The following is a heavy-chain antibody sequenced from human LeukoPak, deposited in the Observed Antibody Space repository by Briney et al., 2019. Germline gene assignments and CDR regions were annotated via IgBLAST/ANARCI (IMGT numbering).Heavy chain of an antibody. J-gene: IGHJ4*02. CDR3: AKDRSDNSAWYVGSH. Sequence: GGSLRLSCAASGFTFNSYAMSWVRQAPGKGLEWVSSISGSAYSTNYADSVKGRFTISRDNSKNTLYLQMNSLRVEDTAVYYCAKDRSDNSAWYVGSHWGQGTLVTVSS. CDR2: ISGSAYST. V-gene: IGHV3-23*01. D-gene: IGHD2/OR15-2a*01. CDR1: GFTFNSYA.